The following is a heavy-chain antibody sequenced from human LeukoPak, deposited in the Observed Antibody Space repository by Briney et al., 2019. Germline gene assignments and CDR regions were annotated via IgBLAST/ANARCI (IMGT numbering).Heavy chain of an antibody. D-gene: IGHD3-10*01. CDR1: GYTFTSYA. CDR3: ARASPYYGSGSLGFDY. Sequence: VASVKVSCKASGYTFTSYAMHWVRQAPGQRLEWIGWINGGNGNTKYSQKFQGRVFITRDTAASTAHMELSSLRSEDTAVYYCARASPYYGSGSLGFDYWGQGTLVTVSS. V-gene: IGHV1-3*01. J-gene: IGHJ4*02. CDR2: INGGNGNT.